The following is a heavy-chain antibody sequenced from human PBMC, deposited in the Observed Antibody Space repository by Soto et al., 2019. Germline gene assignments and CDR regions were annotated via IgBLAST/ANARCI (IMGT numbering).Heavy chain of an antibody. CDR2: IDPSDSQT. CDR3: ARQIYDSDTGPNFQYYFDS. V-gene: IGHV5-10-1*01. CDR1: GYSFAGYW. J-gene: IGHJ4*02. Sequence: GESLKISCKGSGYSFAGYWITWVRQKPGKGLEWMGRIDPSDSQTYYSPSFRGHVTISATKSITTVFMQWSSLRASDTAMYYCARQIYDSDTGPNFQYYFDSWGQGTPVTVSS. D-gene: IGHD3-22*01.